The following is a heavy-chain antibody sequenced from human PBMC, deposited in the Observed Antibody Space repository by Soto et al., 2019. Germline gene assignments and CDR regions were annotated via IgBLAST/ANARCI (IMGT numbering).Heavy chain of an antibody. D-gene: IGHD2-2*01. V-gene: IGHV3-30-3*01. CDR2: ISYDGSNT. CDR3: ARDQGRSITCQLDY. J-gene: IGHJ4*02. Sequence: GGSLRLSCAVSGFTFSTYAMHWVRQAPGKGLEWVAVISYDGSNTYYAGSVKGRFTISRDNTLYLQMNSLRAEDTAVYYCARDQGRSITCQLDYWGQGTLVTVSS. CDR1: GFTFSTYA.